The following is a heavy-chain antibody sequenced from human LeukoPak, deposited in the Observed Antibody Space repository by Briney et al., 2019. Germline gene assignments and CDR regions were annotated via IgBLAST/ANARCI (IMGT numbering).Heavy chain of an antibody. Sequence: ASVKVSCKASGYTFTGYYMHWVRQAPGQGLEWMGRINPNSGGTNYAQKFQGRVTMTRDTSISTAYMELSRLRPDDTAVYYCARADSSGWYPFDYWGQGTLVTVSS. CDR2: INPNSGGT. CDR1: GYTFTGYY. CDR3: ARADSSGWYPFDY. J-gene: IGHJ4*02. D-gene: IGHD6-19*01. V-gene: IGHV1-2*06.